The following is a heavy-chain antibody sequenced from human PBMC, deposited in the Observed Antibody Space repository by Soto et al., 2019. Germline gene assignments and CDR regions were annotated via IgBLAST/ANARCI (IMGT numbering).Heavy chain of an antibody. V-gene: IGHV4-31*03. CDR2: IFYSGST. D-gene: IGHD3-22*01. Sequence: QVQLQESGPGLVKPSQTLSLTCTVSGGSISSGGYYWSWIRQHPGKGLEWIGYIFYSGSTYYSPSLKNRVTISVDTSKNQFSLKLSSVTAADTAVYFCAIYDSSGSRGFQHWGQGTLVTVSS. CDR3: AIYDSSGSRGFQH. J-gene: IGHJ1*01. CDR1: GGSISSGGYY.